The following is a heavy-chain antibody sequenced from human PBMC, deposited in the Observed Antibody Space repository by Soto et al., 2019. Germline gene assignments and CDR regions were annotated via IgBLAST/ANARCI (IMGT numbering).Heavy chain of an antibody. CDR2: INSDGSST. CDR3: AREPYSGSSWQRFDY. V-gene: IGHV3-74*01. J-gene: IGHJ4*02. D-gene: IGHD1-26*01. CDR1: GFTLIRGD. Sequence: GGSLRLSWAASGFTLIRGDKHWFRQAPGKGKVWVSRINSDGSSTSYADSVKGRFTISRDNSKNTLYLQMNSLRAEDTAVYYCAREPYSGSSWQRFDYWGQGT.